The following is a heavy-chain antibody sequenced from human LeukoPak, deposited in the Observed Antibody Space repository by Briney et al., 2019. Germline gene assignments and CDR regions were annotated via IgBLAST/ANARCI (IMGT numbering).Heavy chain of an antibody. CDR1: GFTFNIYA. D-gene: IGHD3-22*01. J-gene: IGHJ5*01. CDR3: AKDRPNYYETNGHYYRRDGDS. Sequence: GGXLRLSCAASGFTFNIYAMSWVRQAPGKGLEWVSSISSRSDYTFYADSVKGRFTISRDNSRNRLYMQMKRLRDEDTAIYYCAKDRPNYYETNGHYYRRDGDSWGQGTLVTVSS. V-gene: IGHV3-23*01. CDR2: ISSRSDYT.